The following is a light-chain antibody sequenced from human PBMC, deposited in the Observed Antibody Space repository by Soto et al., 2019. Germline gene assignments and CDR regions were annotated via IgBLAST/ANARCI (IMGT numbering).Light chain of an antibody. V-gene: IGLV2-8*01. CDR3: SSYAGSNILV. CDR1: SSDVGGYDY. CDR2: EVS. J-gene: IGLJ2*01. Sequence: QSALTQPPSASGSPGQSVTISCNGTSSDVGGYDYVSWYQQHPGKAPKLMIFEVSKRPSGVPDRFSGSKSGNTASLTVSGLQAEDEADYYCSSYAGSNILVFGGGTQLTVL.